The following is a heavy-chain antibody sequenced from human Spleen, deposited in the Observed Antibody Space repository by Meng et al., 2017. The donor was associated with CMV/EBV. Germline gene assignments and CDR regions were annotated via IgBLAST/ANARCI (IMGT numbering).Heavy chain of an antibody. J-gene: IGHJ6*02. CDR1: EFTHCGYW. CDR3: WRENRGFGGLGEDV. V-gene: IGHV3-7*01. Sequence: ESPKISWLSSEFTHCGYWMGWVRQAPGKGREWVAYIKQDGCEKHYVDSVKGRCTISRDNAKKSLYLQMNSLSAEDTAVFYCWRENRGFGGLGEDVWGQGTTVTVSS. D-gene: IGHD3-10*01. CDR2: IKQDGCEK.